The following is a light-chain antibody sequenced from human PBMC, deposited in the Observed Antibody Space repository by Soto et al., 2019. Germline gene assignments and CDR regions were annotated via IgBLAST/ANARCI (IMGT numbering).Light chain of an antibody. CDR2: EAS. J-gene: IGLJ1*01. V-gene: IGLV2-18*01. CDR1: STDFVSYNR. CDR3: RLYTSENTSV. Sequence: QSLLTQAPSVSGSRGQSFTISCTGTSTDFVSYNRVSWYQQPPGTAPKLIIYEASNRPSGVPDRFSGSKSGNTASLTISGLQAADEADYYRRLYTSENTSVFGTGTKVTVL.